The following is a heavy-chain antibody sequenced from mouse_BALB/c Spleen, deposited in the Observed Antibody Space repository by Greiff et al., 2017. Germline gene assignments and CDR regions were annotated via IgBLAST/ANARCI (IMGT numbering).Heavy chain of an antibody. CDR1: GYTFTDYA. D-gene: IGHD1-1*01. V-gene: IGHV1S137*01. CDR3: ARKSYYYGSSDAMDY. Sequence: QVQLQQSGAELVRPGVSVKISCKGSGYTFTDYAMHWVKQSHAKSLEWIGVISTYYGDASYNQKFKGKATMTVDKSSSTAYMELARLTSEDSAIYYCARKSYYYGSSDAMDYCGQGTSVTVSS. CDR2: ISTYYGDA. J-gene: IGHJ4*01.